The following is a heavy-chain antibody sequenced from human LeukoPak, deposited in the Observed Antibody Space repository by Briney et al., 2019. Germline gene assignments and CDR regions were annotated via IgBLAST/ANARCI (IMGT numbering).Heavy chain of an antibody. J-gene: IGHJ5*02. CDR3: ARSVTYNRFDP. CDR2: INPKSGAT. V-gene: IGHV1-2*02. CDR1: GYTFIGYF. Sequence: ASVKVSCKASGYTFIGYFIHWVRLAPGQGLQWMGWINPKSGATNYAQSFQGRVALTTDTSISTAFMELSNLRPDDTAIYFCARSVTYNRFDPWGQGTRVTVSS. D-gene: IGHD2-21*02.